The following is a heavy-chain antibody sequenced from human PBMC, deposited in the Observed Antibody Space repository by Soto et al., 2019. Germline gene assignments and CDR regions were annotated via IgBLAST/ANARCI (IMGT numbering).Heavy chain of an antibody. CDR2: ISYDGSNK. D-gene: IGHD3-3*01. CDR1: GFTFSSYG. CDR3: AKVGDGPEPHYFDY. V-gene: IGHV3-30*18. J-gene: IGHJ4*02. Sequence: PGGSLRLSCAASGFTFSSYGMHWVRQAPGKGLEWVAVISYDGSNKYYADSVKGRFTISRDNSKNTLYQQMNSLRAEDTAVYYCAKVGDGPEPHYFDYWGQGTLVTVSS.